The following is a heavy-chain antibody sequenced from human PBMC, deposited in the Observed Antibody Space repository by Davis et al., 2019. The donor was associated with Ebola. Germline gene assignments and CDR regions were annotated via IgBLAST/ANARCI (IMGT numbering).Heavy chain of an antibody. CDR2: IKEDGSEQ. J-gene: IGHJ4*02. Sequence: GESLKISCAASGFTFSSRWMSWVRQAPGKGLEWVANIKEDGSEQSYVDSVKGRFIISRDNAKNSLYLQMNSLRDEDTAVYYCARAGGDCYSHTRCEFAFWGQGSLVTVSS. D-gene: IGHD2-21*02. V-gene: IGHV3-7*01. CDR3: ARAGGDCYSHTRCEFAF. CDR1: GFTFSSRW.